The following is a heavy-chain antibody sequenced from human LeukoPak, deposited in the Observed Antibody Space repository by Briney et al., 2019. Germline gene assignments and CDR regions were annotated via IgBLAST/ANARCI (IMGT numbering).Heavy chain of an antibody. CDR1: GSSFSTYW. V-gene: IGHV5-51*01. Sequence: GESLKISCQGSGSSFSTYWIAWVRQLPGKALEWMGIFYPGDSDTRYRPSFQGRFTISADKSISTAFLQWSSLKASDTAMYYCARLGYCSGGSCYSRTHDAFDIWGQGTMVTVSS. CDR2: FYPGDSDT. J-gene: IGHJ3*02. CDR3: ARLGYCSGGSCYSRTHDAFDI. D-gene: IGHD2-15*01.